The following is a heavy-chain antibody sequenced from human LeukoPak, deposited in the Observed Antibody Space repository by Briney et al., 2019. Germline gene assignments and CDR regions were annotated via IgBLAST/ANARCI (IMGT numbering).Heavy chain of an antibody. CDR1: GFTVSTNY. CDR3: ASILGTSSGYYFDY. J-gene: IGHJ4*02. V-gene: IGHV3-66*01. CDR2: IYSGDTT. Sequence: GRSLSLFWAASGFTVSTNYMSWVRQARGKGRECLSFIYSGDTTFYADSVRGTFTLSRDNTKNTQYIQINSPRAEDTDVYYSASILGTSSGYYFDYWGQGTLVTVSS. D-gene: IGHD3-10*01.